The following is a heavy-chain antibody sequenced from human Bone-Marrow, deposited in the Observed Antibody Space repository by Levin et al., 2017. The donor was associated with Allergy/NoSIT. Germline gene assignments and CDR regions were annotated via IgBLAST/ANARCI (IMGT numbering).Heavy chain of an antibody. V-gene: IGHV1-69*06. D-gene: IGHD2-21*02. CDR3: AGFQGALGYCGGDCDFLAGDWFDP. J-gene: IGHJ5*02. Sequence: SVKVSCKTSGGTFSSYAISWVRQAPGQGLEWMGGIIPIVATASYAQKFQGRVTITADKSATTAYMELNSLRSDDTAMYYCAGFQGALGYCGGDCDFLAGDWFDPWGQGTLVTVSS. CDR2: IIPIVATA. CDR1: GGTFSSYA.